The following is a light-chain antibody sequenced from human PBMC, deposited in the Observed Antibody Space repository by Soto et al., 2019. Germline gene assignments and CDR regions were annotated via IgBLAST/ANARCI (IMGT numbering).Light chain of an antibody. CDR1: QSISSS. CDR3: QQYVGSPIT. J-gene: IGKJ5*01. CDR2: DAS. Sequence: EIVLTPSPGTLSLSPVERATLSCRASQSISSSLAWYQQKPGLAPTLLISDASNRASGVPDRFTGGGSGTDFSLTIRRLEPEDFALYYCQQYVGSPITFGQGTRLEIK. V-gene: IGKV3-20*01.